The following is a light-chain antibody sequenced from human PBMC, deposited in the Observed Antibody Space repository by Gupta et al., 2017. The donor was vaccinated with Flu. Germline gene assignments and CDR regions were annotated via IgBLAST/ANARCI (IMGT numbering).Light chain of an antibody. Sequence: DIQMTQSPSSLSASVGDRVAIPCRASQTISNFLNWYQQRPGKAPKLLLYAASILQIGVPSRFRGRGSGTDFTLTISTLQPEDFATYYCQQCYITPLTFGGGTKVEIK. CDR1: QTISNF. CDR2: AAS. V-gene: IGKV1-39*01. CDR3: QQCYITPLT. J-gene: IGKJ4*01.